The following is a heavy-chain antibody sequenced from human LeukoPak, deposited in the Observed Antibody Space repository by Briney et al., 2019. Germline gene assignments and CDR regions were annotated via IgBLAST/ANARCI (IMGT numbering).Heavy chain of an antibody. CDR3: ARAATMVRGVIRYYYYYGMDV. CDR1: GYTFTSYD. J-gene: IGHJ6*02. Sequence: ASVKVSCKASGYTFTSYDINWVRQATGQGLEWRGWMNPNSGNTGYAQKFQGRVTMTRNTSISTAYMELSSLRSEDTAVYYCARAATMVRGVIRYYYYYGMDVWGQGTTVTVSS. CDR2: MNPNSGNT. V-gene: IGHV1-8*01. D-gene: IGHD3-10*01.